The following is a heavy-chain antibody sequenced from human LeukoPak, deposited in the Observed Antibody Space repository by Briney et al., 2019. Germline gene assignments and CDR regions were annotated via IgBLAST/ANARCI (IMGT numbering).Heavy chain of an antibody. CDR1: GFTFSSYW. Sequence: GGSLRLSCAASGFTFSSYWMSWVRQVPGKGLEWVANIKQDGSEKYYVDSVKGRFTISRDNAKNSLYLQMNSLRAEDTAVYYCAELGITMIGGVWGKGTTVTISS. J-gene: IGHJ6*04. D-gene: IGHD3-10*02. CDR2: IKQDGSEK. CDR3: AELGITMIGGV. V-gene: IGHV3-7*01.